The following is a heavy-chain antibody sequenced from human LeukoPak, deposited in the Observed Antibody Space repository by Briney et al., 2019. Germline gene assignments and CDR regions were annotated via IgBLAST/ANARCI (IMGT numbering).Heavy chain of an antibody. V-gene: IGHV5-51*07. CDR2: IYPGDSDT. D-gene: IGHD3-22*01. CDR3: ARQADTMIVVVSAFDI. CDR1: GYSFTSYW. J-gene: IGHJ3*02. Sequence: GESLKISCKGSGYSFTSYWIGWVHQMPGKGLEWMGIIYPGDSDTRYSPSFQGQVTISADKSISTAYLQWSSLEASDTAMYYCARQADTMIVVVSAFDIWGQGTMVTVSS.